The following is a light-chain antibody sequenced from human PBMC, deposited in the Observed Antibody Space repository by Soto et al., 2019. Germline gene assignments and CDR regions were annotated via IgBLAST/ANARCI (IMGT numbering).Light chain of an antibody. J-gene: IGKJ4*01. Sequence: EVVMTQSPATLSVSPGERATLSCRASQSVSSYLAWYQQKPGQAPRLLIYGASTRATGVPGRFSGSGSGTEFTLTISGMQSEDFAVYYCQQYNNWPPLTFGGGTKVEIK. CDR3: QQYNNWPPLT. V-gene: IGKV3-15*01. CDR1: QSVSSY. CDR2: GAS.